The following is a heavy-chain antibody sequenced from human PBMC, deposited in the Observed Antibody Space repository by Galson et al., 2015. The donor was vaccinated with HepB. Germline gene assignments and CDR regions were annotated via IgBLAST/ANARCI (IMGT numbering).Heavy chain of an antibody. CDR1: GYTFTSYA. J-gene: IGHJ5*02. CDR2: INAGNGNT. Sequence: VKVSCKASGYTFTSYAMHWVRQAPGQRLEWMGWINAGNGNTKYSQKFQGRVTITRDTSASTAYMELSSLRSEDTAVYYCARTYYYGSGSYYRWFDPWGQGTLVTVSS. CDR3: ARTYYYGSGSYYRWFDP. D-gene: IGHD3-10*01. V-gene: IGHV1-3*01.